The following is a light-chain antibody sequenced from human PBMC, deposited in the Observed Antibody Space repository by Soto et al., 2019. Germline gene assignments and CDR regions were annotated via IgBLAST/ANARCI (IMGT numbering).Light chain of an antibody. J-gene: IGKJ5*01. CDR1: QSLLHITGETF. CDR2: EVS. V-gene: IGKV2D-29*02. Sequence: DVVMTQTPLSLSVTPGQPASISCKSSQSLLHITGETFLFWYLQKPGQSPQLLIYEVSTRVSGVPDRFSGSGSGTDFTLQISRVETDDVGIYYCMQSTLLPPTFGHGTRLGIE. CDR3: MQSTLLPPT.